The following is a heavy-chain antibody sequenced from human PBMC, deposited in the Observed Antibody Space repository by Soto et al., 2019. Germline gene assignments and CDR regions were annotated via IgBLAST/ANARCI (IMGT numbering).Heavy chain of an antibody. CDR1: GFIFSASA. CDR2: IRSKANTYAT. D-gene: IGHD2-15*01. CDR3: SRHFCSGGRCFDY. V-gene: IGHV3-73*02. J-gene: IGHJ4*02. Sequence: EVQLVESGGGLVQPGGSLKLSCAASGFIFSASAIHWVRQAPGKGLEWVGRIRSKANTYATVFGASVKDRFTISRDDSKNTAYLQMNSLITEDTAVYYCSRHFCSGGRCFDYWGQGTLVTVSS.